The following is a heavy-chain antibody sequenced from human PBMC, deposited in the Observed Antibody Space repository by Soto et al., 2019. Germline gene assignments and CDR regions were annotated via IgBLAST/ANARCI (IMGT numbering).Heavy chain of an antibody. D-gene: IGHD1-26*01. CDR2: AYYRSKWYN. V-gene: IGHV6-1*01. J-gene: IGHJ5*01. CDR3: VRLIGNSWLDF. Sequence: SQTLSLTCAISGDSVSSSSVTWNWIRQSPSRGLEWLGRAYYRSKWYNDYAKSVKRRKTINPDTSKNQNSLHLNSVTPEDTAVYYCVRLIGNSWLDFWGQGTLVTVSS. CDR1: GDSVSSSSVT.